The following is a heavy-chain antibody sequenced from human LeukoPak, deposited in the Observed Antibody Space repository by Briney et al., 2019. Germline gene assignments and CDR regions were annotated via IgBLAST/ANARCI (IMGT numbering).Heavy chain of an antibody. Sequence: GGSLRLSCAASGFTFSSYAMSWVRQAPGKGLEWVSAISGSGGSTYYADSVKGRFTISRDNSKNTLYLQMNSLRAEDTAVYYCAKTIYDSSGYYYFDYWGQGTLVTVSA. CDR2: ISGSGGST. J-gene: IGHJ4*02. D-gene: IGHD3-22*01. CDR3: AKTIYDSSGYYYFDY. CDR1: GFTFSSYA. V-gene: IGHV3-23*01.